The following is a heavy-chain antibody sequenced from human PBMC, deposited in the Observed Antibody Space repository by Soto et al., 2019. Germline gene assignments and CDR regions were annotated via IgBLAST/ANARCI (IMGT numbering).Heavy chain of an antibody. CDR1: GFNFSDYY. CDR3: AREQGAADFFFYGMDV. J-gene: IGHJ6*02. Sequence: QVQLVESGGGLVQPGGSLRLSCAASGFNFSDYYMSWIRQAPGKGLEWVSYISSSGSTIYYADSVKGRFTISRDNAKNSLYLQMNSLRAADTAVYYCAREQGAADFFFYGMDVWGQGTTVTVSS. CDR2: ISSSGSTI. D-gene: IGHD6-13*01. V-gene: IGHV3-11*01.